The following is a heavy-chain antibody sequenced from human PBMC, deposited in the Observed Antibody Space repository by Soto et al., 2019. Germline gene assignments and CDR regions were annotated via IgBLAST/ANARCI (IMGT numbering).Heavy chain of an antibody. CDR3: ARRMPFVGLRYFDD. J-gene: IGHJ4*02. D-gene: IGHD2-15*01. V-gene: IGHV4-34*01. Sequence: QVQLQQWGAGLLKPSETLSLTCAVYGGSFSGYYWSWIRQPPGKGQEWIGEINHSGSTNYNPSLKRRVTISVDTSKNKFSRKLSSVTAADTAVYYGARRMPFVGLRYFDDWGQVTLVTVSS. CDR1: GGSFSGYY. CDR2: INHSGST.